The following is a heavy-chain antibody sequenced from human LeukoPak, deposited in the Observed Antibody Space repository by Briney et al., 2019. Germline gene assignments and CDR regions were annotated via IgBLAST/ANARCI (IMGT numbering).Heavy chain of an antibody. CDR1: GASIKNYH. J-gene: IGHJ4*02. CDR3: AGDTVGFDY. Sequence: SETLSLTCTVSGASIKNYHWSWIRQPAGKGLEWIGRIYSGGSTNYNPSLKSRVSISVDTSKKQFSLKLSSVTAADTAVYYCAGDTVGFDYWGQGTLVTVSS. CDR2: IYSGGST. V-gene: IGHV4-4*07. D-gene: IGHD4-23*01.